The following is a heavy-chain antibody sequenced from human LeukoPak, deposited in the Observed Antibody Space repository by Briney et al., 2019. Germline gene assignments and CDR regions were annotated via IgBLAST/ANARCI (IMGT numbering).Heavy chain of an antibody. V-gene: IGHV1-2*02. CDR3: ARAPKLAARPLDY. CDR2: INPNSGGT. Sequence: ASVKVSCKASGYTFTGYYMHWVRQAPGQGLEWMGWINPNSGGTNYAQKFQGRVTMTRDTSISTAYMELSRLRSDDTAVYYCARAPKLAARPLDYWGQGTLVTVSS. J-gene: IGHJ4*02. D-gene: IGHD6-6*01. CDR1: GYTFTGYY.